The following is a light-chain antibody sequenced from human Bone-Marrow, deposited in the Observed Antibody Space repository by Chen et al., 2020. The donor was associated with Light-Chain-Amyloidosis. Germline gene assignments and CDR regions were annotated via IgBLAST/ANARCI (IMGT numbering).Light chain of an antibody. V-gene: IGKV3-20*01. Sequence: DIVLTQSPGTLSVSPGERATLSCRASQSVSSSYLVWYQQKPGQAPRLLIYGASTRPTGIPDRFSGSGSGTDFTLTISRLEPEDFAVYYCQQYGTSPYTFGQGTKLEIK. CDR2: GAS. J-gene: IGKJ2*01. CDR3: QQYGTSPYT. CDR1: QSVSSSY.